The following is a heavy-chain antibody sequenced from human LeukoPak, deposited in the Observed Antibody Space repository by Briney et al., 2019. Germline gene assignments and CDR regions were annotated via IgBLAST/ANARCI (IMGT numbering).Heavy chain of an antibody. V-gene: IGHV3-30*18. D-gene: IGHD4-17*01. CDR1: GFTFSSYG. CDR3: AKADYYGDYGRRDAFDI. J-gene: IGHJ3*02. Sequence: QTGGSLRLSCAASGFTFSSYGMHWVRQAPGKGLEWVAVISYDGSNKYYADSVKARFTISRDNSKNTLYLQMNSLRAEDTAVYYCAKADYYGDYGRRDAFDIWGQGTMVTVSS. CDR2: ISYDGSNK.